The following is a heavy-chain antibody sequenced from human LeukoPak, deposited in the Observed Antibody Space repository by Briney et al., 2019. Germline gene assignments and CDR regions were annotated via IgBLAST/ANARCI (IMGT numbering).Heavy chain of an antibody. V-gene: IGHV7-4-1*02. CDR3: ARGGGGAVVPAL. Sequence: ASVKVSCKGSGYTFSKYVMNWVRQAPGQGLEWMGWINTKTGDPTYGQGFTGRFVFSLETSVSTAYLQINSLKAEDTAVYYCARGGGGAVVPALWGQGTLITVSS. CDR1: GYTFSKYV. CDR2: INTKTGDP. J-gene: IGHJ4*02. D-gene: IGHD2-2*01.